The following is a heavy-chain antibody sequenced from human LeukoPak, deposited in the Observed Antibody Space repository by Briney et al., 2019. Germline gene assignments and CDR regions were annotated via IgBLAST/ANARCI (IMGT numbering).Heavy chain of an antibody. CDR3: PKDRYDYGNYDYFDY. Sequence: GGSLRLSCAASGFTFSSYNMNWVRQAPGKGLEWVSSISSGSTYADSVKGRFTISRDNAKNSLYLQMNSLRAEDSAVYYCPKDRYDYGNYDYFDYWGQGTLVTVSS. CDR2: ISSGST. CDR1: GFTFSSYN. V-gene: IGHV3-21*04. J-gene: IGHJ4*02. D-gene: IGHD4-11*01.